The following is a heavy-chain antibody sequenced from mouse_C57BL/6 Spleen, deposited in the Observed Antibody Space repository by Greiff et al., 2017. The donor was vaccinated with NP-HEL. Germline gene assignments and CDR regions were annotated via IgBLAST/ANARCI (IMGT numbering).Heavy chain of an antibody. CDR1: GFTFTAYY. J-gene: IGHJ2*01. CDR2: IRNKANGYTT. D-gene: IGHD4-1*01. Sequence: EVQGVESGGGLVQPGGSLSLSCAASGFTFTAYYMSWVRQPPGQALEWLGFIRNKANGYTTEYSASVKGRFTISRDNSQSILYLQMNALRAEDSATYYCARANWDYFDDWGQGTTLTVSS. CDR3: ARANWDYFDD. V-gene: IGHV7-3*01.